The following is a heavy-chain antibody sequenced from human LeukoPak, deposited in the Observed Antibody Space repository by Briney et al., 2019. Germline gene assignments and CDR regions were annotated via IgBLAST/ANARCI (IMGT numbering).Heavy chain of an antibody. Sequence: ASVKVSCKASGFTFTSSAMQWVRQARGQRLEWIGWIVVGSGNTNYAQKFQERVTITRDMSTSTAYMELSSLRSEDTAVYYCAAGYCSGGRCYPFDYWGQGTLVTVSS. V-gene: IGHV1-58*02. J-gene: IGHJ4*02. CDR1: GFTFTSSA. D-gene: IGHD2-15*01. CDR3: AAGYCSGGRCYPFDY. CDR2: IVVGSGNT.